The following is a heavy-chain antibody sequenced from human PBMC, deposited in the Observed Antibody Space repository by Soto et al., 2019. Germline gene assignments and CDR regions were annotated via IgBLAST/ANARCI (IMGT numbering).Heavy chain of an antibody. D-gene: IGHD3-9*01. CDR2: IYYSGSP. CDR1: NGSIVNYY. Sequence: QVQLQESGPGLVKPSETLSLTCTVSNGSIVNYYWSWIRQPPGKGLEWIGFIYYSGSPNYNPSLKSRVTISVDMFKNQHSLRLSSVTDADTAVYYCEIRLTEATSTRDGFDIWGQGTMVTVSS. CDR3: EIRLTEATSTRDGFDI. J-gene: IGHJ3*02. V-gene: IGHV4-59*01.